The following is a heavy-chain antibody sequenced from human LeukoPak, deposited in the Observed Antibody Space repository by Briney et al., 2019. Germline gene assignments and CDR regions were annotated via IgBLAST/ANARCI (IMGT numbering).Heavy chain of an antibody. CDR1: GFPYSTFD. CDR3: ARVVAGNVYYSGVDV. D-gene: IGHD6-19*01. J-gene: IGHJ6*01. CDR2: ILYDGTNK. V-gene: IGHV3-30*01. Sequence: GGSLRFFCAASGFPYSTFDKHWVRQAPGKGLQWVAVILYDGTNKYFADSVKGRFIISRDNSKNTLYLQMNSLTAEDTAIYYCARVVAGNVYYSGVDVWGQGTTVTVSS.